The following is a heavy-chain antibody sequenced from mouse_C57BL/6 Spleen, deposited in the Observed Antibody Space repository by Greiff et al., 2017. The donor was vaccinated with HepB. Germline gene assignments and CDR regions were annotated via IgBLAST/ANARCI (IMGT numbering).Heavy chain of an antibody. V-gene: IGHV5-16*01. CDR1: GFTFSDYY. D-gene: IGHD4-1*01. CDR2: INYDGSST. Sequence: DVKLVESEGGLVQPGSSMKLSCTASGFTFSDYYMAWVRQVPEKGLEWVANINYDGSSTYYLDSLKSRFIISRDNAKNILYLQMSSLKSEDTATYYCARDGGNWDYFDYWGQGTTLTVSS. CDR3: ARDGGNWDYFDY. J-gene: IGHJ2*01.